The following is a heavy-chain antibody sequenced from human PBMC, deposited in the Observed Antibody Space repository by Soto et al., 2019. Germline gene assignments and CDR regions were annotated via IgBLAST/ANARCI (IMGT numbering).Heavy chain of an antibody. V-gene: IGHV4-4*07. CDR3: ARSPLTHSYAQFDS. Sequence: QVQLQESGPRLVKPSETLSLTCTVSGGSLNNYYWSWIRQPAGKGLEWIGPIYTVGSTNYNPSLKSRVTMSIDTSKNQFSLRLTSVTAADTAVYYCARSPLTHSYAQFDSWGQGSLVTVSS. CDR1: GGSLNNYY. CDR2: IYTVGST. J-gene: IGHJ4*02. D-gene: IGHD3-16*01.